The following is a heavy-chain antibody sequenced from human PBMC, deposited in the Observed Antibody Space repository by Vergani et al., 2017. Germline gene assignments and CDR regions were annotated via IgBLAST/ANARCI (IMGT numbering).Heavy chain of an antibody. CDR1: GVSYNDYT. CDR3: AKDAYGVGSERLNRLDP. V-gene: IGHV1-69*08. D-gene: IGHD3-3*01. J-gene: IGHJ5*02. CDR2: VIPLLGIA. Sequence: QVHLVQSAAEVTKPGSSVKVSCKASGVSYNDYTINWVRQAPGQGLEWVGRVIPLLGIANYAQKFHDRVTFTSDRSSTTVYLELTTLTSEDTAVYYCAKDAYGVGSERLNRLDPWGQGTLITVSS.